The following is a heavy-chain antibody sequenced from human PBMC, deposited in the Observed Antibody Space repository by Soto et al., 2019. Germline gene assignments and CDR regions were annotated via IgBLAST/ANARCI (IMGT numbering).Heavy chain of an antibody. CDR1: GFTFSSYG. CDR3: ARESGSYSYYYYGMDV. Sequence: GGSLRLSCAASGFTFSSYGMHWVRQAPGKGLEWVAVIWYGGSNKYYADSVKGRFTISRDNSKNTLYLQMNSLRAEDTAVYYCARESGSYSYYYYGMDVWGQGTTVTVSS. CDR2: IWYGGSNK. D-gene: IGHD1-26*01. J-gene: IGHJ6*02. V-gene: IGHV3-33*01.